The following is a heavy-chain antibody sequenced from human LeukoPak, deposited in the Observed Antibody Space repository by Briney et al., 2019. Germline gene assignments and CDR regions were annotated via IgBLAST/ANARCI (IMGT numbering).Heavy chain of an antibody. CDR2: ISGSGGIT. V-gene: IGHV3-23*01. J-gene: IGHJ6*03. CDR1: GFTFSSYA. D-gene: IGHD1-1*01. Sequence: GGSLRLSCAASGFTFSSYAMSWVRQAPGKGLEWVSSISGSGGITYYADSVKGRFTISRDNSKNTLYLQMNSLRAEDTAVYYCARVGVRPEDYYYYYYMDVWGKGTTVTVSS. CDR3: ARVGVRPEDYYYYYYMDV.